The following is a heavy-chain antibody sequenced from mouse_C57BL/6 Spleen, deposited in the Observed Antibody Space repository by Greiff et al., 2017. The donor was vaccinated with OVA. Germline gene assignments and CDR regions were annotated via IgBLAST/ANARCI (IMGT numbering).Heavy chain of an antibody. Sequence: EVQLQQSGPELVKPGASVKIPCKASGYTFTDYNMDWVKQSHGKSLEWIGDINPNNGGTIYNQKFKGKATLTVDKSSSTAYMELRSLTSEDTAVYYCARRPIYGIFAYWGQGTLVTVSA. J-gene: IGHJ3*01. CDR1: GYTFTDYN. CDR3: ARRPIYGIFAY. CDR2: INPNNGGT. V-gene: IGHV1-18*01. D-gene: IGHD2-1*01.